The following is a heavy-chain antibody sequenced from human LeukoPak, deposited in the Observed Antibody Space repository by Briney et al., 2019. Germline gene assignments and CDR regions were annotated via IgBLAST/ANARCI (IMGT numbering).Heavy chain of an antibody. CDR1: GGTFSSYF. CDR3: ARGPRTPGNNGMDV. J-gene: IGHJ6*02. D-gene: IGHD1/OR15-1a*01. CDR2: VIPMSGTA. Sequence: SVQVSCQASGGTFSSYFINWVRQAPGQALEWMGGVIPMSGTANHAQKLQGRVTITADVSTSTVYMDLSSLSSEDTAVYYCARGPRTPGNNGMDVWGQGTTVTVSS. V-gene: IGHV1-69*01.